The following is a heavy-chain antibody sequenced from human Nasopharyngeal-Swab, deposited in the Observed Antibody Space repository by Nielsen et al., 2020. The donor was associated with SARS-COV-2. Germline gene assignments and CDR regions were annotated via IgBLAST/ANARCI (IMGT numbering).Heavy chain of an antibody. D-gene: IGHD4-23*01. CDR1: GGSISSSSYY. CDR2: IYYSGST. Sequence: SETLSLTCTVSGGSISSSSYYWSWIRQPPGKGLEWIGYIYYSGSTNYNPSLKSRVTISVDTSKNQFSLKLSSVTAADTAVYYCARVDSGGYWGQGTLVTVSS. V-gene: IGHV4-61*01. J-gene: IGHJ4*02. CDR3: ARVDSGGY.